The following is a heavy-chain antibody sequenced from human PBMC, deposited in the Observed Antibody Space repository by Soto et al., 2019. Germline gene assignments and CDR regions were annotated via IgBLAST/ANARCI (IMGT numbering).Heavy chain of an antibody. CDR2: ISSYGDRI. V-gene: IGHV3-11*01. J-gene: IGHJ5*02. CDR3: ARQDWFDL. CDR1: GFIFSDYY. Sequence: VGSLRLSCAASGFIFSDYYMSWIRQAPGKGLEWISYISSYGDRIYYADSVKGRFTISRDNAKKSLYLQMHSLRGEDTAVYYCARQDWFDLWGQGTLVTVSS.